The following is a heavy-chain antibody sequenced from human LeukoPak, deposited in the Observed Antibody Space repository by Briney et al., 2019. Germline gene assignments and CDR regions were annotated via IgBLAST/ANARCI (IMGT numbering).Heavy chain of an antibody. CDR2: ISSSSYYM. J-gene: IGHJ4*02. CDR3: AKGDLPSGYDSSGWYWDY. CDR1: GFTFSSYS. D-gene: IGHD6-19*01. V-gene: IGHV3-21*01. Sequence: PGGSLRLSCAASGFTFSSYSMNWVRQAPGKGLEWVSFISSSSYYMYYADSVRGRFTIFRDNSKTSLYLQMNNLRAEDTAVYYCAKGDLPSGYDSSGWYWDYWGQGTLVTVSS.